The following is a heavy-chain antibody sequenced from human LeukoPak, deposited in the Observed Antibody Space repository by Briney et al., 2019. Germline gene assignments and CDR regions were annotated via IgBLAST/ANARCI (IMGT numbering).Heavy chain of an antibody. CDR2: INPGGSST. CDR1: GFTFSNYW. CDR3: ARSNQADDY. D-gene: IGHD1-14*01. Sequence: GGSLRLSCAASGFTFSNYWLHWVRQVPGKGLVWVSRINPGGSSTTYADSVKGRFTISRDNARNTLYLQMDSLRAEDTAVYYCARSNQADDYWGQGTLVTVSS. J-gene: IGHJ4*02. V-gene: IGHV3-74*01.